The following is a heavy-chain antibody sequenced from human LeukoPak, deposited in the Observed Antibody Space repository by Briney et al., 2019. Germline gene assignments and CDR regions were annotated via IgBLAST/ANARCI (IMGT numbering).Heavy chain of an antibody. CDR3: ARAVKDSSSRAWFDP. Sequence: SETLSLTCTVSGGSISSGSYYWSWIRQPAGTGLEWIGRIYTSGSTNYNPSLKSRVTISVDTSKNQFSLKLSSVTAADTAVYYCARAVKDSSSRAWFDPWGQGTLVTVSS. D-gene: IGHD6-13*01. CDR2: IYTSGST. V-gene: IGHV4-61*02. J-gene: IGHJ5*02. CDR1: GGSISSGSYY.